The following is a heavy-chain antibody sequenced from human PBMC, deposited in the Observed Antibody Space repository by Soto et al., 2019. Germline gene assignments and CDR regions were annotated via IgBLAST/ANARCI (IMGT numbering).Heavy chain of an antibody. CDR1: GFTVSSNY. Sequence: EVPLVESGGGLIQPGGSLRLSCAASGFTVSSNYMSWVRQAPGKGLEWVSVIYSGGSTYYADSVKGRFTISRDNSKNTMYLQMNSLRAEDTAVYYCARGTPDYYFDFWGQGTLVTVSS. J-gene: IGHJ4*02. CDR2: IYSGGST. D-gene: IGHD2-15*01. CDR3: ARGTPDYYFDF. V-gene: IGHV3-53*01.